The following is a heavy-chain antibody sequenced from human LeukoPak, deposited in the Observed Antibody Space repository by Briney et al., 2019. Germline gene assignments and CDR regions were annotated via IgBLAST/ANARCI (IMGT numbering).Heavy chain of an antibody. CDR2: IKHSGST. CDR3: ARGVTDIVVVPRATKRTRFFDF. Sequence: SETLSLTCAVTGGFFSNYYWSWIRQPPGKGLDWIGEIKHSGSTNYNPSLKSRVTISVDTSKNKFSLRLSSVTAADTAVYYCARGVTDIVVVPRATKRTRFFDFWGQGTLVTVSS. D-gene: IGHD2-2*01. J-gene: IGHJ4*02. CDR1: GGFFSNYY. V-gene: IGHV4-34*01.